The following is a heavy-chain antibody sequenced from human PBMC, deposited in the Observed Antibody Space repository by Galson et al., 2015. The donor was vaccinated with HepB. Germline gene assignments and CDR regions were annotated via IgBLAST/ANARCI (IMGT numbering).Heavy chain of an antibody. Sequence: SLRLSCAASGFSFGTYGMHWVRQTPDKRLEWLAVIWHDGTNQYYADSVEGRFTISRDNSKNTLFLQMNSLRAEDTALYYCVRESHTAATTFDFWGQGTLVIVSS. D-gene: IGHD1-1*01. CDR1: GFSFGTYG. J-gene: IGHJ4*02. CDR2: IWHDGTNQ. CDR3: VRESHTAATTFDF. V-gene: IGHV3-33*08.